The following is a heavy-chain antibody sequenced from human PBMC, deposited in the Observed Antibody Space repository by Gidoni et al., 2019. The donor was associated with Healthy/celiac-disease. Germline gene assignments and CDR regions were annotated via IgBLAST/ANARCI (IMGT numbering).Heavy chain of an antibody. V-gene: IGHV3-30-3*01. CDR3: ARDIDCSGGSCYSGGRYYGMDV. Sequence: QVQLVESGGGVVQPGRSLRLSCAASGFTFSSYAMHWVRQAPGKGLEWVAVIAYDGSNKYYADSVKGLFTISRDNSKNTLYLQMNSLRAEDTAVYYCARDIDCSGGSCYSGGRYYGMDVWGQGTTVTVSS. J-gene: IGHJ6*02. CDR1: GFTFSSYA. D-gene: IGHD2-15*01. CDR2: IAYDGSNK.